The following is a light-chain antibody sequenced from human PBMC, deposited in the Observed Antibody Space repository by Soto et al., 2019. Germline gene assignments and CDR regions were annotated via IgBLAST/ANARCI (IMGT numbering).Light chain of an antibody. J-gene: IGLJ1*01. CDR3: SSFRSSSTSYV. CDR2: DVS. Sequence: HCARTQAASGTGAAGGGISISCTGTSSDIGESNYVSWYQQHPGKAPRLVIYDVSNRPSGVSNRFSGSKSANTASLTISGLQAEDEADYYCSSFRSSSTSYVFGTGTKVTVL. V-gene: IGLV2-14*03. CDR1: SSDIGESNY.